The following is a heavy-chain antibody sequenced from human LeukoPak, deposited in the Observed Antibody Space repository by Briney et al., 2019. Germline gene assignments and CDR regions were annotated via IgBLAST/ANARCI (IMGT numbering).Heavy chain of an antibody. J-gene: IGHJ6*03. Sequence: PGGSLRLSCAASGFTFSSYSMNWVRQAPGKGLEWVADIKQDGSEKYYVDSVKGRSTISRDNAKNSLYLQMNSLRAEDTAVFYCARHTTFYYYYMDVWGKGTTVTVSS. CDR2: IKQDGSEK. CDR3: ARHTTFYYYYMDV. D-gene: IGHD2/OR15-2a*01. V-gene: IGHV3-7*01. CDR1: GFTFSSYS.